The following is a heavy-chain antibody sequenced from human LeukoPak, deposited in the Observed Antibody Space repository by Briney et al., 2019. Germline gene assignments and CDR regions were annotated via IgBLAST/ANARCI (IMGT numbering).Heavy chain of an antibody. CDR2: ISGSGGST. Sequence: SGGSLRLSCAASGFTFSSYWMSWVRQAPGKGLEWVSAISGSGGSTYYADSVKGRFTISRDNSKNTLYLQMNSLRAEDTAVYYCAKDRKGYKSTIFGVAPFDYWGQGTLVTVSS. D-gene: IGHD3-3*01. J-gene: IGHJ4*02. CDR3: AKDRKGYKSTIFGVAPFDY. V-gene: IGHV3-23*01. CDR1: GFTFSSYW.